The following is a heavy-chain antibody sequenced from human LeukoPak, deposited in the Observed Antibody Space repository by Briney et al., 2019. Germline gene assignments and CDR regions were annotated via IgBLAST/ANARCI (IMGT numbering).Heavy chain of an antibody. Sequence: SETLSLTCTVSGYSISSGYYWGWIRQPPGKGLEWIGSIYHSGSTYYNPSLKSRVTISVDTSKNQFSLKLSSVTAADTAVYCCARVVGGIAVVYNWFDPWGQGTLVTVSS. V-gene: IGHV4-38-2*02. D-gene: IGHD6-19*01. CDR3: ARVVGGIAVVYNWFDP. CDR2: IYHSGST. J-gene: IGHJ5*02. CDR1: GYSISSGYY.